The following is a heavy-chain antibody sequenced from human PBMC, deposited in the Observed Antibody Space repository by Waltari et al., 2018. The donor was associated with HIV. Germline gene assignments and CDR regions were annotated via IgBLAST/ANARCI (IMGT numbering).Heavy chain of an antibody. D-gene: IGHD1-26*01. CDR2: IWYDGSKK. CDR1: GSRLRSYG. CDR3: ARGEGGYTYGYNWLDL. J-gene: IGHJ5*02. Sequence: VQVVESGGSLVQPGWSRRLPCAASGSRLRSYGMHWVRQAPGKGLEWVALIWYDGSKKYYGDSVKGRFTIFSDKSKNTVFLQMTRLRVEDTATYYCARGEGGYTYGYNWLDLWGQGTVVTVSS. V-gene: IGHV3-33*01.